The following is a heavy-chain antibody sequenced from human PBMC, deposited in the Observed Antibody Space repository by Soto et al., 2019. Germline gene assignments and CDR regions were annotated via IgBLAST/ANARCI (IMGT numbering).Heavy chain of an antibody. CDR3: AKGIGRDGYNSGLD. Sequence: QVQLVESGGGVVQPGRSLRLSCAASGFTLSNYGMHWVRQAPGKGLEWVAVISYDGSNKYYAESVKGRFTISRDSSKNTLYLQVNSLRAEDTAVYYCAKGIGRDGYNSGLDWGQGTLVTVSS. CDR2: ISYDGSNK. CDR1: GFTLSNYG. J-gene: IGHJ4*02. D-gene: IGHD5-12*01. V-gene: IGHV3-30*18.